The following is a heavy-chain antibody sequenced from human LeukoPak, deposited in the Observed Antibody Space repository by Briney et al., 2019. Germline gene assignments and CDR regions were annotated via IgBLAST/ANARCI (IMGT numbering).Heavy chain of an antibody. V-gene: IGHV1-2*02. CDR3: ARDPPPHPARGVTPYDY. Sequence: ASVKVSCKASGYTFTGYYMHWVRQAPGQGLEWMGWINPNSGGTNYAQKFQGRVTMSRDTSISTAYMELSRLRSDDTAVYYCARDPPPHPARGVTPYDYWGQGTLVTVSS. J-gene: IGHJ4*02. CDR2: INPNSGGT. D-gene: IGHD3-10*01. CDR1: GYTFTGYY.